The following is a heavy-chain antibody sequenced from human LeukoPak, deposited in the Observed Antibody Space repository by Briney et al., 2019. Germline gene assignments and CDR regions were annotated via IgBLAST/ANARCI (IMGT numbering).Heavy chain of an antibody. J-gene: IGHJ3*02. CDR1: GYSFTSYW. CDR3: ARPPIYCSGGSCYSGGAFDI. CDR2: IYPGDSDT. Sequence: GESLKISCKGSGYSFTSYWIGWVRPMPGKGLEWMGIIYPGDSDTRYSPSFQGQVTISADKSISTAYLQWSSLKASDTAMYYCARPPIYCSGGSCYSGGAFDIWGQGTMVTVSS. D-gene: IGHD2-15*01. V-gene: IGHV5-51*01.